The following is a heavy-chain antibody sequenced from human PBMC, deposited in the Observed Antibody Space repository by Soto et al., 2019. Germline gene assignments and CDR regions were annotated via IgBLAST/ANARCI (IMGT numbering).Heavy chain of an antibody. CDR3: ATVVTGTTLFDY. Sequence: QVQLQESGPGLVKPSQTLSLTCTVSGGSISSGGYYWSWIRQHPGKGLEWIGYIYYSGRTYYNPSLKSLVTISVDTSKNQCSLELSSVTAAHTAVYYCATVVTGTTLFDYWGQGTLVT. D-gene: IGHD1-7*01. J-gene: IGHJ4*02. CDR2: IYYSGRT. CDR1: GGSISSGGYY. V-gene: IGHV4-31*01.